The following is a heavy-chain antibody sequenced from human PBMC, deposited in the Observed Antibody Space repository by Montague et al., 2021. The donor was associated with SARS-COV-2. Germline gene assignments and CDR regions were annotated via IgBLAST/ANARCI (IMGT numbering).Heavy chain of an antibody. CDR2: IYYSGST. J-gene: IGHJ6*02. CDR1: GGSISSGGYY. Sequence: TLSLTCTVSGGSISSGGYYWSWIRQHPGKGLEWIGYIYYSGSTYYNPSLKGRVTISVGTSKNQFSLKLSSVTAADTAVYYCALNYFRVRSWYGMDVWGQGTTVTVSS. D-gene: IGHD3-10*01. V-gene: IGHV4-31*03. CDR3: ALNYFRVRSWYGMDV.